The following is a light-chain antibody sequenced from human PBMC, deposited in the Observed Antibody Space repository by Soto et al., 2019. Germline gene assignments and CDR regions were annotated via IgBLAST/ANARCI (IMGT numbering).Light chain of an antibody. J-gene: IGLJ2*01. CDR1: SCNIGACYY. V-gene: IGLV1-40*01. CDR3: HSYYSSLSAYVV. CDR2: GDS. Sequence: QSVLTQPASVSGSPGQWITISCTGSSCNIGACYYVYWYQQLPGTAPKLLIYGDSNRPSGVADRFSGSKSGTSTSLAITGLQAEDEDDDYYHSYYSSLSAYVVFGGGTKLTVL.